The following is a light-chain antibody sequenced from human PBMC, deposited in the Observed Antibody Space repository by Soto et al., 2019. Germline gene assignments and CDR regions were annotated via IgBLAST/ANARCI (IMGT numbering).Light chain of an antibody. J-gene: IGKJ4*01. Sequence: DIVVTQSPATLSASPGERVTLSCRASQFASSRLAWYQQRPGQVPRLLIYDTSTRDPGISARFSGSGSGTDFTLTISSLQPEDFATYYCQQSYSTPLTFGGGTKVDIK. V-gene: IGKV3-15*01. CDR2: DTS. CDR3: QQSYSTPLT. CDR1: QFASSR.